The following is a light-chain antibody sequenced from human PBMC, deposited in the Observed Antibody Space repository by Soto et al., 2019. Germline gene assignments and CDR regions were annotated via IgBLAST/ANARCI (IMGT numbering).Light chain of an antibody. Sequence: EIVMTQSPATLSVSPGERATLSCRASQSVRSSFLAWYQQKPGQAPSLLIYGASTRATGIPARFSGSGSGTVFTLTINSLQSEDFAVYYCQQYSNWPLTFGGGTKVDIK. V-gene: IGKV3-15*01. CDR3: QQYSNWPLT. CDR2: GAS. J-gene: IGKJ4*01. CDR1: QSVRSSF.